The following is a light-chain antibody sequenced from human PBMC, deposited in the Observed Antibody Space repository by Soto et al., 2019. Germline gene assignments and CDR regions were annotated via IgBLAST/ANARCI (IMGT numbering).Light chain of an antibody. CDR3: SSYTSSSIXYV. CDR1: SSDVGGYNY. CDR2: DVS. V-gene: IGLV2-14*01. J-gene: IGLJ1*01. Sequence: QSALTQPASVSGSPGQSITISCTGTSSDVGGYNYVSWYQQHPGKAPKLMIYDVSNRPSGVSNRFSGSKSGNTASLTISGLQAEDEADYYCSSYTSSSIXYVFGTGTKVTV.